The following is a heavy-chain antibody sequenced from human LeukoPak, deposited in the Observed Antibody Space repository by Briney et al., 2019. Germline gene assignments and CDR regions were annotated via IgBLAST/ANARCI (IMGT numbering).Heavy chain of an antibody. CDR1: GNSISSGDNY. J-gene: IGHJ4*02. D-gene: IGHD2-15*01. CDR3: ARAFLVGYSPEEYFFDY. CDR2: IYTSGST. Sequence: SETLSLTCTVSGNSISSGDNYWSWIRQPAGKGLEWIGRIYTSGSTNYNPSLKSRVTISGDTSKNQFSLKLNSVTAADTAVYYCARAFLVGYSPEEYFFDYWGQGNLVTVSS. V-gene: IGHV4-61*02.